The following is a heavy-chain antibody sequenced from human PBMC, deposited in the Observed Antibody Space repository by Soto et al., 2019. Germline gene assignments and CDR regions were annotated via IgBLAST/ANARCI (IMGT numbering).Heavy chain of an antibody. CDR3: AHLEYSRSTRFDY. CDR1: GGSVSSGSYY. CDR2: IYYSGST. V-gene: IGHV4-61*01. D-gene: IGHD3-22*01. Sequence: SETLSLTCTVSGGSVSSGSYYWSWIRQPPGKGLEWIGYIYYSGSTNHNPSLKSRVTISLDTSKNQFSLNLTNMDLMDTATYYCAHLEYSRSTRFDYWGQGTLVTVSS. J-gene: IGHJ4*02.